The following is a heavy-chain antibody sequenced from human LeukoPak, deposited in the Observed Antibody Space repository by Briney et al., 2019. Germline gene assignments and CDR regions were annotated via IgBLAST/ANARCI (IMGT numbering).Heavy chain of an antibody. Sequence: GGSLRLSCAASGFTFSSYWMSWVRQAPGKGLEWVANIKQDGSEKNYVDSVKGRLTISRDNAKNSLYLECNSSISEFTPVYYRARRFGDPFDYWGQGTLVTVSS. CDR1: GFTFSSYW. CDR3: ARRFGDPFDY. CDR2: IKQDGSEK. V-gene: IGHV3-7*04. D-gene: IGHD3-10*01. J-gene: IGHJ4*02.